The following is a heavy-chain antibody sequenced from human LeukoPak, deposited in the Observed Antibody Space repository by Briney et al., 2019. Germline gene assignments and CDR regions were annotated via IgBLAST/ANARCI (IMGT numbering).Heavy chain of an antibody. CDR3: ARGTATTGGYFQH. Sequence: GGSLRLSCVASGFTFSTYIMNWVRQAPGGGLEWVSYISSDSTTMNYADSVRGRFIISRDNAKSSLFLQMNSLRDEDTAVYYCARGTATTGGYFQHCGPGTLVTVSS. CDR2: ISSDSTTM. D-gene: IGHD1-1*01. J-gene: IGHJ1*01. CDR1: GFTFSTYI. V-gene: IGHV3-48*02.